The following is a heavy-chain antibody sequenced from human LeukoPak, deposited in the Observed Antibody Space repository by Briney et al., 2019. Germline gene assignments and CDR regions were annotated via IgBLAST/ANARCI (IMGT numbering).Heavy chain of an antibody. CDR1: GFTFSSCS. J-gene: IGHJ4*02. V-gene: IGHV3-21*01. Sequence: GGSLRLSCAASGFTFSSCSMNWVRQAPGKGLEWVSSISSSSSYIYYADSVKGRFTISRDNAKNSLYLQMNSLRAEDTAVYYCARGGLYYYDSSGYYYFDYWGQGTLVTVSS. CDR3: ARGGLYYYDSSGYYYFDY. D-gene: IGHD3-22*01. CDR2: ISSSSSYI.